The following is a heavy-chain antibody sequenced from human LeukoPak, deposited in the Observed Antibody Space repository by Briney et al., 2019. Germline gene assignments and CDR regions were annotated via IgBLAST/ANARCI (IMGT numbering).Heavy chain of an antibody. CDR1: GGSISSYY. D-gene: IGHD3-3*01. CDR3: ARQPDDFWSGYYRSEEAFDI. Sequence: PSETLSLTCTVSGGSISSYYWSWIRQPAGKGLEWIGRIYTSGSTNYNPSLKSRVTISVDTSKNQFSLKLSSVTAADTAVYYCARQPDDFWSGYYRSEEAFDIWGQGTMVTVTS. J-gene: IGHJ3*02. CDR2: IYTSGST. V-gene: IGHV4-4*07.